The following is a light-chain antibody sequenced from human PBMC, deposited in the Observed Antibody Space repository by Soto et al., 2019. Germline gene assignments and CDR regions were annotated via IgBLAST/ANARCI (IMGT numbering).Light chain of an antibody. Sequence: DIVMTQSPLSLPVTPGEPASISCRSSQSLLHVNGYKYLDWYLQKPGQSRQLLIYLGSNRASGVPDRFSGSGSGTDFTMEITRVEAEDVGVYYCMQVLQTPYTFGQGTKLEIK. J-gene: IGKJ2*01. CDR3: MQVLQTPYT. CDR1: QSLLHVNGYKY. V-gene: IGKV2-28*01. CDR2: LGS.